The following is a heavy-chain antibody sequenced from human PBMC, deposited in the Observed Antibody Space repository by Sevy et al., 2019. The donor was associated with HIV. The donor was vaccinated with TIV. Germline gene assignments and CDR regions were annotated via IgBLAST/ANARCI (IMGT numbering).Heavy chain of an antibody. CDR3: ARTFRELLGVDAFDI. Sequence: GESLKISCKGSGYSFPTYWIGWVRQMPGKGLEWMGIIYPGDSDTRYSPSFQGQVTIPADQSISTAYLQWSSLKASDTAMYYCARTFRELLGVDAFDIWGQGTMVTVSS. D-gene: IGHD3-10*01. CDR1: GYSFPTYW. J-gene: IGHJ3*02. V-gene: IGHV5-51*01. CDR2: IYPGDSDT.